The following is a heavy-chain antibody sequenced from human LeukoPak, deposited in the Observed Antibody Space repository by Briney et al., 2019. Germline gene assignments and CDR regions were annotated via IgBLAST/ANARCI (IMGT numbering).Heavy chain of an antibody. CDR2: IYYSGST. D-gene: IGHD5-18*01. CDR3: ARQGYATFDP. J-gene: IGHJ5*02. Sequence: SETLSLTCTVSGYSISSPYYWGWIRQPPGKGLEWIGSIYYSGSTYYNPSLKSRVTISVDTSKNQFSLKLSSVTAADTAVYYCARQGYATFDPWGQGTLVTVSS. V-gene: IGHV4-38-2*02. CDR1: GYSISSPYY.